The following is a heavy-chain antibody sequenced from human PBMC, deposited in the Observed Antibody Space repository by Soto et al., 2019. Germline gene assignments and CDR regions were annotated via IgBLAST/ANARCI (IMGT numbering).Heavy chain of an antibody. CDR1: GYTFTGYY. CDR2: INPNSGGT. J-gene: IGHJ5*02. Sequence: GASVKVSCKASGYTFTGYYMHWVRQDPGQGLEWMGWINPNSGGTNYAQKFQGWVTMTRDTSISTAYMELSRLRSDDTAVYYCARAPYDSRGYYYEFSWFDPWGQGTLVTVSS. D-gene: IGHD3-22*01. V-gene: IGHV1-2*04. CDR3: ARAPYDSRGYYYEFSWFDP.